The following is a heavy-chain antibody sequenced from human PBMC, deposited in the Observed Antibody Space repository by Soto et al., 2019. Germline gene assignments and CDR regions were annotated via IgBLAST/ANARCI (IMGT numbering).Heavy chain of an antibody. Sequence: QVQLVQSGAEVKKPGASVKVSCKASGYTFTSYGISWVRQAPGQGLEWMGWISAYNGNTNYAQKLQGRVTMTTDTSTITAYMELRSLRSDDTAVYYCARDSHGIERAYSGYDFDYWGQGTLVTVSS. CDR1: GYTFTSYG. J-gene: IGHJ4*02. CDR2: ISAYNGNT. CDR3: ARDSHGIERAYSGYDFDY. V-gene: IGHV1-18*01. D-gene: IGHD5-12*01.